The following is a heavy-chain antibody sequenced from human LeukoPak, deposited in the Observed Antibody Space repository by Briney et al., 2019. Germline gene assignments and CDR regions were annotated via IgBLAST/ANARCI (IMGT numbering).Heavy chain of an antibody. V-gene: IGHV1-18*01. D-gene: IGHD7-27*01. CDR1: GYTFTSYG. CDR3: ARDHWGLGTFDY. Sequence: ASVKVSCKASGYTFTSYGISWVRQAPGQGLEWMGWISAYNGNTNYAQKLQGRVTMTTDTSTSTAYMELRSLRSDDTVVYYCARDHWGLGTFDYWGQGTLVTVSS. J-gene: IGHJ4*02. CDR2: ISAYNGNT.